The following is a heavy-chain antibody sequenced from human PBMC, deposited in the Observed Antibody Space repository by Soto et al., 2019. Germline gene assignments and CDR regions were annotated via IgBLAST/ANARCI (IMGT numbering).Heavy chain of an antibody. Sequence: PGGSLRLSCAASGFTFSSYSMHWVRRAPGKGLEWVSYISSSSSTIYYADSVKGRFTISRDNAKNSLYLQMNSLRDEDTAVYYCERPLTYDSSGYYFGYWGQGTQVTVS. CDR1: GFTFSSYS. V-gene: IGHV3-48*02. D-gene: IGHD3-22*01. CDR3: ERPLTYDSSGYYFGY. CDR2: ISSSSSTI. J-gene: IGHJ4*02.